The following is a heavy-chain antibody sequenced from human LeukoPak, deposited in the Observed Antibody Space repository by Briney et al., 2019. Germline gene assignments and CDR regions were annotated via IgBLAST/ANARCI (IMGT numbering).Heavy chain of an antibody. V-gene: IGHV4-4*07. CDR3: ARDESFPPMVPWIGSSGFCGRGAFDY. J-gene: IGHJ4*02. CDR2: IYISERT. D-gene: IGHD6-19*01. Sequence: SETLSLTCTVSGGSISSYYWSWIRQPAGKGLEWIGRIYISERTNYNPSLKSRVTMSVDTSKKQFSLTLSSVTAADTDVYYCARDESFPPMVPWIGSSGFCGRGAFDYWGQGALVTVSS. CDR1: GGSISSYY.